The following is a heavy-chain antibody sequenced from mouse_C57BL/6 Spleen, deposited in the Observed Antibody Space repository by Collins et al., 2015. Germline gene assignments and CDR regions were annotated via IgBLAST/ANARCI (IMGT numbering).Heavy chain of an antibody. Sequence: EVKLVESGGGLVQPGGSLKLPCAASGFTFSSYTMSWVRQTPEERLEWVAYISNGGGSTYYPDTVKGRFTISRDNAKNTLYLQMSSLKSEDTAMYYCARRDWDAMDYWGQGTSVTVSS. CDR1: GFTFSSYT. V-gene: IGHV5-12-2*01. CDR3: ARRDWDAMDY. D-gene: IGHD4-1*01. CDR2: ISNGGGST. J-gene: IGHJ4*01.